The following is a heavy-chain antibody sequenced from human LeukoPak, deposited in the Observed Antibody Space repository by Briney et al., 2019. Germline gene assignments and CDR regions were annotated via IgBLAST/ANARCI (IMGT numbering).Heavy chain of an antibody. D-gene: IGHD4-23*01. CDR2: IIPIFGTA. CDR1: GGTFSSYA. CDR3: ARQSRATVGFDY. Sequence: GASVKVSCKASGGTFSSYAISWVRQAPGQGLEWMGGIIPIFGTANYAQKFQGRVTITADKSTSTAYMELSSLRSEDTAMYYCARQSRATVGFDYWGQGTLVTVSS. V-gene: IGHV1-69*06. J-gene: IGHJ4*02.